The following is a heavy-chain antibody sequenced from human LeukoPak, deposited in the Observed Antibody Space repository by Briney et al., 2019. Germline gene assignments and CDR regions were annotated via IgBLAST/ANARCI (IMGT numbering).Heavy chain of an antibody. D-gene: IGHD2-21*01. Sequence: GGSLRLSCAASGFTFSTYWMHRVRQAPGKGLVWVSRIKSDGGTNYADSVKGRFTISRDNAKKTVSLQMNSLRPEDTGVYYCARPPSKLVVYSPKSSRHGGRGPLVTVSS. CDR3: ARPPSKLVVYSPKSSRH. CDR1: GFTFSTYW. J-gene: IGHJ1*01. V-gene: IGHV3-74*01. CDR2: IKSDGGT.